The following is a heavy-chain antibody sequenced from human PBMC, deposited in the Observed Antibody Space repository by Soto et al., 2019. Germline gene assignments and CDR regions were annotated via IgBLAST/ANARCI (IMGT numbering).Heavy chain of an antibody. CDR3: AKPYNSHATHIDS. CDR2: ISGTTTIT. D-gene: IGHD1-20*01. CDR1: GVTFSSYA. Sequence: GRSLRVSWAGSGVTFSSYASSWVRQAPGKGLEWVSAISGTTTITYYADSVKGRFTISRDNSKNTLYLQMSSLRAEDTAVYYCAKPYNSHATHIDSWAQRTPVPVS. J-gene: IGHJ5*01. V-gene: IGHV3-23*01.